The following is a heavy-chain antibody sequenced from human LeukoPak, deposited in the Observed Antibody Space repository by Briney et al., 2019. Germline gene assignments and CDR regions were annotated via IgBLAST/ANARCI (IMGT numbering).Heavy chain of an antibody. CDR1: GYTFTSYY. V-gene: IGHV1-46*01. CDR3: ARDGSSSGYYYYYYYVDV. Sequence: GASVKVSCKASGYTFTSYYMHWVRQAPGQGLEWMGIINPSGGSTSYAQRFQGRVTMTRDMSTSTVYMELSSLRSEDTAVYYCARDGSSSGYYYYYYYVDVWGKGTTVTVSS. J-gene: IGHJ6*03. CDR2: INPSGGST. D-gene: IGHD3-22*01.